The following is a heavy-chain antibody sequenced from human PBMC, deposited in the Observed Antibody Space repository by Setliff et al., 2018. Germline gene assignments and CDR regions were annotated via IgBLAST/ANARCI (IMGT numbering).Heavy chain of an antibody. V-gene: IGHV4-39*01. CDR1: GGSINSSTYNSRSYY. Sequence: SETLSLTCTVSGGSINSSTYNSRSYYWGWIRQPPGKGLEWIGRIYYSGNNYYNASLKSLLTISVDTSKNQFSLKLRSVTAADTAVYYCARTGTYRYFDYWGQGILVTVSS. CDR2: IYYSGNN. D-gene: IGHD1-1*01. CDR3: ARTGTYRYFDY. J-gene: IGHJ4*02.